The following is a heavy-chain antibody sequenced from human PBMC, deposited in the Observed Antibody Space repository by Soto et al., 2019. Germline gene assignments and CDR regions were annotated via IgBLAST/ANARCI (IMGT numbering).Heavy chain of an antibody. CDR3: ARRGYCDS. CDR1: GYTFSSYG. D-gene: IGHD4-17*01. V-gene: IGHV1-18*01. J-gene: IGHJ4*02. CDR2: ISAYNGNT. Sequence: QVQLVQSGTEVKKPGASVKVSCKASGYTFSSYGISWVRQAPGQGLEWMGWISAYNGNTEYAEKFQGRVSMTTDTATSTAYLELRSLRSDDTAVYSCARRGYCDSWGQGTLVTVSS.